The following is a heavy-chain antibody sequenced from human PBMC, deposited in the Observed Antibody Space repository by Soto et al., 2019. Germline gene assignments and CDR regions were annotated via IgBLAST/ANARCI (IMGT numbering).Heavy chain of an antibody. CDR2: SSGDGSTT. J-gene: IGHJ6*02. D-gene: IGHD1-7*01. Sequence: EVKLVESGGGLVQPGGSLRLSCAASGFTFSSHWMHWVRQGPGKGLVWVARSSGDGSTTNYADSVKGRFTISRDNAKNTLYLQMNSLRAEDTAVYYCARGYRITGSTRLGYYYYGMDVWGQGTTVTVSS. CDR1: GFTFSSHW. CDR3: ARGYRITGSTRLGYYYYGMDV. V-gene: IGHV3-74*01.